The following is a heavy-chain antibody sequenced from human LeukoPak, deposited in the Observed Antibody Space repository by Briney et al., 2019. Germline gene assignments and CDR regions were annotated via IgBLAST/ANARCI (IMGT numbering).Heavy chain of an antibody. CDR3: ASGLVQGDFDY. J-gene: IGHJ4*02. D-gene: IGHD6-19*01. V-gene: IGHV4-59*01. Sequence: SETLSLTCTVSGGSISSYYWSWIRQPPGKGLEWIGYIYYSGSTNYNPSLKSRVTISVDTSKNQFALKLSAVTAADTAVYYCASGLVQGDFDYWGQGTLVTVSS. CDR1: GGSISSYY. CDR2: IYYSGST.